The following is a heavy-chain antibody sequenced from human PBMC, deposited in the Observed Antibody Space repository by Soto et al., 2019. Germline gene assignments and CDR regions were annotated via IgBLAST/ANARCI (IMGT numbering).Heavy chain of an antibody. D-gene: IGHD2-2*01. J-gene: IGHJ4*02. CDR1: GDSISSYY. V-gene: IGHV4-59*01. CDR2: LYYGRSA. CDR3: ARGRLVPAVNFDY. Sequence: PSETLSLTCAVSGDSISSYYCMWIRQPPGKGLESIGYLYYGRSANYNPSLKSRVTLSVDTSTNQCSLTLSSMTSADMAVYYCARGRLVPAVNFDYWGQGALVTVSS.